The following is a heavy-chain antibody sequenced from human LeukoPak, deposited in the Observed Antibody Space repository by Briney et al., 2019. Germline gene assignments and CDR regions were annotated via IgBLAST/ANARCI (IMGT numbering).Heavy chain of an antibody. CDR2: ISSSSTYI. CDR1: GFSFSTYS. D-gene: IGHD3-9*01. CDR3: ARGFYDTLTGPDY. Sequence: GGSLRLSCAASGFSFSTYSMNLVRQAPGKGLEWVSSISSSSTYIYYADSVKGRVTISRDNAKNSLYLQMNSLRGEDTAVYYCARGFYDTLTGPDYWGQGTLVTVSS. V-gene: IGHV3-21*01. J-gene: IGHJ4*02.